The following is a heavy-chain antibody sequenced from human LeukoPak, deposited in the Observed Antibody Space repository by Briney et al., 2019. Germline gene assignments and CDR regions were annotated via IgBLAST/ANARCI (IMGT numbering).Heavy chain of an antibody. CDR2: INSDGSST. V-gene: IGHV3-74*01. D-gene: IGHD1-26*01. J-gene: IGHJ4*02. CDR1: GFTFSSYW. CDR3: ARGTGSYYSLGY. Sequence: GGSLRLSCAASGFTFSSYWMHWLRQAPGKGLVWVSRINSDGSSTSYADSVKGRFTISRDNAKNTLYLQMDSLRAEDTAMYYCARGTGSYYSLGYWGQGTLVTVSS.